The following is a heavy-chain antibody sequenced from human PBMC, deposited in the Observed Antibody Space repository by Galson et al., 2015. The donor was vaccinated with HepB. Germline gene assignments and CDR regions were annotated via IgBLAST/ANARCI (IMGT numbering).Heavy chain of an antibody. Sequence: SLRLSCAASGFTFSDYYMSWIRQAPGKGLAWVSYISSSADTVSSADSVKGRFTLSRDNAKNSLNLQMNNLRAEDTAVYYCVRLIRGGNTYGYPDYWGQGTLDTVSS. CDR2: ISSSADTV. V-gene: IGHV3-11*01. J-gene: IGHJ4*02. CDR1: GFTFSDYY. CDR3: VRLIRGGNTYGYPDY. D-gene: IGHD5-18*01.